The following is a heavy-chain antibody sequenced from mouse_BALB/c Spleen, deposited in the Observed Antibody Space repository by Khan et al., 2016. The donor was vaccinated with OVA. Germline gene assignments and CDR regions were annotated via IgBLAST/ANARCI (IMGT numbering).Heavy chain of an antibody. V-gene: IGHV1-7*01. CDR2: INPTSGYT. CDR1: GYTFTTYW. Sequence: VQLQESGAELAKPGASVKMSCKASGYTFTTYWMHWVKQRPGQGLEWIGYINPTSGYTDYNEKFKDRATLSADKSSSTAYMQLSSLTSEDSAVYYCTRDRIDYWGQGTTLTGSS. CDR3: TRDRIDY. J-gene: IGHJ2*01.